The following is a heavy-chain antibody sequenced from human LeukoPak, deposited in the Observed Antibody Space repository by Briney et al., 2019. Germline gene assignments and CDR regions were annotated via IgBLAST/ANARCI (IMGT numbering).Heavy chain of an antibody. CDR1: GFTFSIYS. CDR2: ISSRSSYI. CDR3: ARDVVAANFHDY. D-gene: IGHD2-15*01. Sequence: GVPLRLSCAASGFTFSIYSMNCVRQSPGKGLECVSSISSRSSYIYYADSVKGRFTISRDNPKNSLYMQMNSLRAEDTAVYYCARDVVAANFHDYWGQGTLVTVSS. J-gene: IGHJ4*02. V-gene: IGHV3-21*01.